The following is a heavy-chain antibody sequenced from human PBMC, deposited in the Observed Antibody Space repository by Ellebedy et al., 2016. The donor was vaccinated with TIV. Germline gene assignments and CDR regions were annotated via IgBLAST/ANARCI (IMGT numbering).Heavy chain of an antibody. CDR2: ISDSGTT. Sequence: SETLSLTXTVSGDSITTYYWTWIRQPPGKALEWIGYISDSGTTIYNPSLKSRLTISVDTSKNHFSLKLTSVTAADTAVYYCTRLYSFWSGYPNFDYWGLGSLVTVSS. V-gene: IGHV4-59*01. D-gene: IGHD3-3*01. CDR3: TRLYSFWSGYPNFDY. J-gene: IGHJ4*02. CDR1: GDSITTYY.